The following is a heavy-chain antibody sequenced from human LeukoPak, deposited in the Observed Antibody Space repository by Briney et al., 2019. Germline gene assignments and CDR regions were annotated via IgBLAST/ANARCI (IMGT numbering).Heavy chain of an antibody. D-gene: IGHD6-19*01. J-gene: IGHJ4*02. Sequence: SETLSLTCTVSGGSINSGGYSWSWIRQPPGKRLEWIGYIYYSGSTNYNPSLKSRVTISVDTSKNQFSLKLSSVTAADTAVYYCARVSSGWLYYFDYWGQGTLVTVSS. CDR3: ARVSSGWLYYFDY. V-gene: IGHV4-61*08. CDR1: GGSINSGGYS. CDR2: IYYSGST.